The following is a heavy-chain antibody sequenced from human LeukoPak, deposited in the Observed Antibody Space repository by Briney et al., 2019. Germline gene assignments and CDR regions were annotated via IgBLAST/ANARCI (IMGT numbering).Heavy chain of an antibody. CDR1: GGSISSSGYY. CDR2: IYYSGST. CDR3: ARRDYYGSGSQDY. V-gene: IGHV4-39*01. D-gene: IGHD3-10*01. Sequence: SETLSLTCTASGGSISSSGYYWGWIRQPPGKGLEWIGSIYYSGSTYYNPSLKSRVTISVDTSKNQFSLKLSSVTAADTAVYYCARRDYYGSGSQDYWGQGTLVTVSS. J-gene: IGHJ4*02.